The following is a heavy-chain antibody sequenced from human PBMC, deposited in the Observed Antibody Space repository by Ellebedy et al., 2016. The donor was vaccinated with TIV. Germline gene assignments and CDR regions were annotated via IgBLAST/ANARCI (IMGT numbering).Heavy chain of an antibody. CDR3: ARSSGYFSIDY. V-gene: IGHV4-4*02. CDR1: GGSMSSSNW. Sequence: SETLSLTXAVSGGSMSSSNWWRWVRQPPGEGLEWIGEISHSGNTKYNLSLKSRVTISIDKSKNQFSLKVSSVTAADTAVYYCARSSGYFSIDYWGQGSLVTVSS. CDR2: ISHSGNT. D-gene: IGHD3-22*01. J-gene: IGHJ4*02.